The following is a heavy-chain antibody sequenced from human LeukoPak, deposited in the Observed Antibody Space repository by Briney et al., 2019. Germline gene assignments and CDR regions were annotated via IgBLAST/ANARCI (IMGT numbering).Heavy chain of an antibody. J-gene: IGHJ4*02. D-gene: IGHD4-17*01. Sequence: SGPALVKPTQTLTLTCTFSGFSLSTRGMRVSWIRRPPGKALEWLARIDWDDDKFYSTSLKTRLTISKDTSKNQVVLTMTNMDPVDTATYYCARSRRDYGDYDYWGQGTLVTVSS. V-gene: IGHV2-70*04. CDR3: ARSRRDYGDYDY. CDR2: IDWDDDK. CDR1: GFSLSTRGMR.